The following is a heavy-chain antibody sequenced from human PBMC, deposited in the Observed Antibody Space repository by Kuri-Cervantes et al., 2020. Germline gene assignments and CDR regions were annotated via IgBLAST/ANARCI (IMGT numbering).Heavy chain of an antibody. Sequence: GGSLRLSCAASGFTFSSYSMNWVRQAPGKGLEWVSSISSSSSYIYYADSVKGRFTISRDNAKNSLYLQMNSLRAEDTAVYYCARDGIHIAAAFGYWGQGTLVTVSS. CDR1: GFTFSSYS. CDR2: ISSSSSYI. CDR3: ARDGIHIAAAFGY. D-gene: IGHD6-13*01. J-gene: IGHJ4*02. V-gene: IGHV3-21*01.